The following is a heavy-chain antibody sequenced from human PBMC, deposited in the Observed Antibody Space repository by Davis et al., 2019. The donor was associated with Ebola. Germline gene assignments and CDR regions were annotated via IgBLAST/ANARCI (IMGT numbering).Heavy chain of an antibody. CDR1: GFTFSSYW. V-gene: IGHV3-74*01. J-gene: IGHJ5*02. CDR3: ARQRTAVGGSFANWFDP. CDR2: INSDGSST. Sequence: HTGGSLRLSCAASGFTFSSYWMHWVRQAPGKGLVWVSRINSDGSSTSYADSVKGRFTISRDNAKNTLYLQMNSLRAEDTAVYYCARQRTAVGGSFANWFDPWGQGTQVTVSS. D-gene: IGHD2-15*01.